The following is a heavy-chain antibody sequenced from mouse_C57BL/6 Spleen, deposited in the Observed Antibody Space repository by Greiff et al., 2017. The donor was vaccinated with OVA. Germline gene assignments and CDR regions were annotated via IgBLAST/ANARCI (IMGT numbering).Heavy chain of an antibody. CDR3: ARDPSNYGTRYWYFDV. D-gene: IGHD2-5*01. V-gene: IGHV3-6*01. Sequence: EVQLQESGPGLVKPSQSLSLTCSVTGYSITSGYYWNWIRQFPGNKLEWMGYISYDGSNNYNPSLKNRISITRDTSKNQFFLKLNSVTTEDTATYYCARDPSNYGTRYWYFDVWGTGTTVTVSS. CDR1: GYSITSGYY. CDR2: ISYDGSN. J-gene: IGHJ1*03.